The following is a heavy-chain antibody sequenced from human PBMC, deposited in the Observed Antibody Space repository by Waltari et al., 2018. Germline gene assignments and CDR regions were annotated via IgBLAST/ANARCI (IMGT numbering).Heavy chain of an antibody. Sequence: QVQLVQSGAEVKKPGSSVKVSCKAAGGTFSSYAISWVRQAPGQGREWMGGIIPIFGTANYAQKFQGRVTITADESTSTAYMELSSLRSEDTAVYYCARVSGYCSGGSCPAAYYYYYGMDVWGQGTTVTVSS. CDR1: GGTFSSYA. V-gene: IGHV1-69*01. CDR3: ARVSGYCSGGSCPAAYYYYYGMDV. CDR2: IIPIFGTA. J-gene: IGHJ6*02. D-gene: IGHD2-15*01.